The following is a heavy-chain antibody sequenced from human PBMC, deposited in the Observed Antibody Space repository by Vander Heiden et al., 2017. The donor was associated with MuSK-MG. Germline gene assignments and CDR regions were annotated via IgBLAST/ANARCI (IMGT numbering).Heavy chain of an antibody. CDR2: IKKDGSEK. D-gene: IGHD5-18*01. V-gene: IGHV3-7*01. J-gene: IGHJ4*01. CDR3: AKDQRELWRYFDY. Sequence: EVQLVESGGGLVQPGGSLRLSCAASGFTFSSYWMSWVGQAPCKGLEWVAKIKKDGSEKYYGDAVNGRFTISRENAKKALYLQVTGLRAEDMAVYYSAKDQRELWRYFDYGGHGTMVTVYS. CDR1: GFTFSSYW.